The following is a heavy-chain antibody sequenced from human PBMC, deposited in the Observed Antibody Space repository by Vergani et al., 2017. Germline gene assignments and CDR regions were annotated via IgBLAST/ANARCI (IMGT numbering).Heavy chain of an antibody. CDR2: IIPIFGTA. J-gene: IGHJ6*02. CDR3: AREVSGGSWIVSPCYYYYGMDV. CDR1: GGTFSSYA. V-gene: IGHV1-69*18. Sequence: QVQLVQSGAEVKKPGSSVKVSCKASGGTFSSYAISWVRQAPGQGLEWMGRIIPIFGTANYAQKFQGRVTITADESTSTAYMELGSLRSEDTAVYYCAREVSGGSWIVSPCYYYYGMDVWGQGTTVTVSS. D-gene: IGHD2-15*01.